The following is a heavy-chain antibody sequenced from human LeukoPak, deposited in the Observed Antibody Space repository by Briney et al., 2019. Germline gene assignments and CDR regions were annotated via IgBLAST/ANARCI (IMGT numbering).Heavy chain of an antibody. CDR2: VYYSGST. Sequence: SETLSLTCTVSGGSISSYYWSWIRQPPGKGLEWIGYVYYSGSTNYNPSLKSRVTISVDTSKNQFSLKLSSVTAADTAVYHCARDSRTTTAFDIWGQGTMVAVSS. D-gene: IGHD1-1*01. CDR1: GGSISSYY. CDR3: ARDSRTTTAFDI. J-gene: IGHJ3*02. V-gene: IGHV4-59*01.